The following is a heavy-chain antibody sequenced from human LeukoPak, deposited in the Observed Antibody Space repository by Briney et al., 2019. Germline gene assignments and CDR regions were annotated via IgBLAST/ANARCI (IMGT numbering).Heavy chain of an antibody. J-gene: IGHJ4*02. CDR3: AKSGAGYSSSWFDY. D-gene: IGHD6-13*01. CDR2: ISGSGGST. Sequence: GSLRLSCAASGFTFSSYAMSWVRQAPGKGLEWVSAISGSGGSTYYADSVKGRFTISRDNSKSTLYLEMNSLRVEDTAVYYCAKSGAGYSSSWFDYWGQETLVTVSS. V-gene: IGHV3-23*01. CDR1: GFTFSSYA.